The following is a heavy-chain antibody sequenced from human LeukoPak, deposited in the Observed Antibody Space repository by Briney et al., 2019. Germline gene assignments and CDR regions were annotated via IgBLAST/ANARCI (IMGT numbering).Heavy chain of an antibody. J-gene: IGHJ4*02. D-gene: IGHD3-3*01. CDR2: IIPIFGTA. CDR1: GGTFSSYA. Sequence: GASVKVSCKASGGTFSSYAISWVRQAPGQGLEWMGGIIPIFGTANYAQKFQGRVTITADESTSTAYMELSSLRSEDTAVYYCATDRTITIFGVVITYFDYWGQGTLVTVSS. CDR3: ATDRTITIFGVVITYFDY. V-gene: IGHV1-69*13.